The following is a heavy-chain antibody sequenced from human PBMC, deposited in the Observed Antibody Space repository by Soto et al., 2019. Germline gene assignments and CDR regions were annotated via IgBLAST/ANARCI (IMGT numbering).Heavy chain of an antibody. CDR2: IDPSDSYT. CDR1: GYSFTSYW. CDR3: ARYYGCGSYYEPSIWFDP. J-gene: IGHJ5*02. D-gene: IGHD3-10*01. Sequence: EVQLVQSGAEVKKPGESLRISCKGSGYSFTSYWISWVRQMPGKGLEWMGRIDPSDSYTNYSPSFQGHVTISADKSISTAYRQWGSVKVSDTAMYYCARYYGCGSYYEPSIWFDPWGQGTLVTVSS. V-gene: IGHV5-10-1*01.